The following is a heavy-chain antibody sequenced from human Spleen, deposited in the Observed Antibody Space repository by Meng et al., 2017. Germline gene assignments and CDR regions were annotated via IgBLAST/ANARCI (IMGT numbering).Heavy chain of an antibody. Sequence: SETLSLTCAVYGGSFSGYYWSWIRQPPGKGLEWIGEINHSGSTNYNTSLKSRVTISVDTSKNQFSLKLTSVTAADTAVYYCAGGAVVTLIFYHAMDVWGQGTTVTVSS. CDR1: GGSFSGYY. J-gene: IGHJ6*02. V-gene: IGHV4-34*01. CDR3: AGGAVVTLIFYHAMDV. CDR2: INHSGST. D-gene: IGHD2-21*02.